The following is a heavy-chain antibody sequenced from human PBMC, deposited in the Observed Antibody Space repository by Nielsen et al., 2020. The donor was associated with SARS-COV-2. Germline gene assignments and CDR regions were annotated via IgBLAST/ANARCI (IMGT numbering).Heavy chain of an antibody. Sequence: ASVKVSCKASGYTFTNYGISWVRQAPGQGLEWMGWISAYSGNTNYAQKLQGRVTMTTDTSTSTAYMELRSLRSDDTAVYYCARDFGDYGDYFDWTYYYYYGMDVWGQGTTVTVSS. CDR3: ARDFGDYGDYFDWTYYYYYGMDV. D-gene: IGHD4-17*01. V-gene: IGHV1-18*04. CDR1: GYTFTNYG. CDR2: ISAYSGNT. J-gene: IGHJ6*02.